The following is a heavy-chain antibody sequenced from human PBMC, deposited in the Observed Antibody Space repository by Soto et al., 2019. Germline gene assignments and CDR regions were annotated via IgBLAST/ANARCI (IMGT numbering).Heavy chain of an antibody. V-gene: IGHV3-30*18. J-gene: IGHJ4*01. CDR1: GFTFSSYG. CDR3: AKDKEPDGVWDIDF. Sequence: GGSLRLSCAASGFTFSSYGMHWVRQAPGKGLEWVSSITDENSDKYYAASVTGRFTISRDISKSTLYLQMNGLRVEDTAIYYCAKDKEPDGVWDIDFWGHGTLVTVS. CDR2: ITDENSDK. D-gene: IGHD4-17*01.